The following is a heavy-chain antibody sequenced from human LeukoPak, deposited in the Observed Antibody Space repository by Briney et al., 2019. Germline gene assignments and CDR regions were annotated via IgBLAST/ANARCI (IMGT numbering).Heavy chain of an antibody. CDR1: GITFSSYW. V-gene: IGHV3-7*05. CDR3: VRDMDV. Sequence: GGSLRLSCAGSGITFSSYWMHWVRQAPGKGLEWVANINQDGHEKNYVDSVKGRFTMSRDNPKNSVYLQMNSLRAEDTAVYFCVRDMDVWAQGTTVTVSS. J-gene: IGHJ6*02. CDR2: INQDGHEK.